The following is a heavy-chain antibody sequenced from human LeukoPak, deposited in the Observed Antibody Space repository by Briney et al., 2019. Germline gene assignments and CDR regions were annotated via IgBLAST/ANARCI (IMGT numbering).Heavy chain of an antibody. Sequence: GGSLRLSCAASGFTFSSYSMNWVRQAPGKGLEWVSSISSSSGYIYYADSVKGRFTISRDNAKNSLYLQMNSLRAEDTAVYYCARVDYDSSGYYYNYYYYYMDVWGKGTTVTVSS. CDR3: ARVDYDSSGYYYNYYYYYMDV. D-gene: IGHD3-22*01. CDR1: GFTFSSYS. V-gene: IGHV3-21*01. CDR2: ISSSSGYI. J-gene: IGHJ6*03.